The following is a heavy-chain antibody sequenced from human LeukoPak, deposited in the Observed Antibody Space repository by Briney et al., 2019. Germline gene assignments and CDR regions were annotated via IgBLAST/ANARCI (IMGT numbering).Heavy chain of an antibody. V-gene: IGHV3-30*02. CDR3: AKGRVGQQWLVPQYYYYYYMDV. Sequence: GGSLRLSCAASGFTFSSYGMHWVRQAPGKGLEWVAFIRYDGSNKYYADSVKGRFTISRDNSKNTLYLQMNSLRAEDTAVYYCAKGRVGQQWLVPQYYYYYYMDVWGKGTTVTISS. J-gene: IGHJ6*03. CDR1: GFTFSSYG. CDR2: IRYDGSNK. D-gene: IGHD6-19*01.